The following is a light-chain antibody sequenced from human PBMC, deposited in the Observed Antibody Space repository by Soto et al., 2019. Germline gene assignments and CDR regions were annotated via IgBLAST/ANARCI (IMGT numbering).Light chain of an antibody. J-gene: IGKJ4*01. CDR1: QSVRGN. CDR2: LTS. V-gene: IGKV3-15*01. CDR3: QQYNNWHLT. Sequence: EVVMTQSPATLSVSPGERVTLSCRASQSVRGNLAWYQQKPGQTPRLLIYLTSTRATGIPARFSGSGSGTEFTLTISSLQSEDFEVYYCQQYNNWHLTFGGGTKVDIK.